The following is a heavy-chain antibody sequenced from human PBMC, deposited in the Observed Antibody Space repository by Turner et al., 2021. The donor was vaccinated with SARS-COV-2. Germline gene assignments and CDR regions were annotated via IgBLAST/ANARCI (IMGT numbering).Heavy chain of an antibody. J-gene: IGHJ6*02. CDR2: IWYDGSNK. CDR1: GFTFSSYG. Sequence: QVQLVESGGGVVQPGRSLRLSCAASGFTFSSYGMHWVRQAPGKGLEWVAVIWYDGSNKYYADSVKGRFTISRDNSKNTLYLQINSLRAEDTAVYNCAMGGYCSSTSCYTDYYYYGMDVWGQGTTVTVSS. CDR3: AMGGYCSSTSCYTDYYYYGMDV. V-gene: IGHV3-33*01. D-gene: IGHD2-2*02.